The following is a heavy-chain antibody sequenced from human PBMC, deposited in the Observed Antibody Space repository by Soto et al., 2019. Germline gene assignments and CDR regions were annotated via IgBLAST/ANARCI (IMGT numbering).Heavy chain of an antibody. CDR1: GGSFTGYY. CDR3: AGGGLVSGYYYVN. V-gene: IGHV4-34*01. J-gene: IGHJ4*02. CDR2: SHHSGST. D-gene: IGHD3-3*01. Sequence: QVQLQQWGAGLLKPSETLSLTCAVFGGSFTGYYWNWIRQPPGKGLEWIGESHHSGSTNYNPSLNSRVTISVDSSKNQFSLWLNTVTAADTAVYYCAGGGLVSGYYYVNWGQGTLVTVSS.